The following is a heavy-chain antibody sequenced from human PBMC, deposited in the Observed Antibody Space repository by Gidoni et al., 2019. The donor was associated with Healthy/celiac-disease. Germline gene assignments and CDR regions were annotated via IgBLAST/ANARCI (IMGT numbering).Heavy chain of an antibody. Sequence: EVQLVEAGGGLVQPGGSLRLSCGASGITFSSYAMSWVRQAPGKGVEWVSAISGSGGSTYYADSVKGRFTISRDNSKNTLYLQMNSLRAEDTAVYYCANLPIYGDYFDYWGQGTLVTVSS. CDR2: ISGSGGST. CDR1: GITFSSYA. D-gene: IGHD4-17*01. CDR3: ANLPIYGDYFDY. J-gene: IGHJ4*02. V-gene: IGHV3-23*04.